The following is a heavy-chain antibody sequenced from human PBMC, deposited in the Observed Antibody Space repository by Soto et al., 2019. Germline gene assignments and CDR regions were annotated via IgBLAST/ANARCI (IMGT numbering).Heavy chain of an antibody. CDR2: IYYSGST. Sequence: SESLSLTCTVSGGSISSSSYYWGWIRQPPGKGLEWIGSIYYSGSTYYNPSLKSRVTISVDTSKNQFSLKLSSVTAADTAVYYCARLMGSSSSDYWGQGTLVTVSS. CDR1: GGSISSSSYY. D-gene: IGHD6-6*01. CDR3: ARLMGSSSSDY. V-gene: IGHV4-39*01. J-gene: IGHJ4*02.